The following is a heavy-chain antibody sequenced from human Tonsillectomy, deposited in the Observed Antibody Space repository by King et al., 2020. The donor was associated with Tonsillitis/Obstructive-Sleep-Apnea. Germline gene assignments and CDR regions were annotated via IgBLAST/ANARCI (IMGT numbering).Heavy chain of an antibody. D-gene: IGHD6-19*01. J-gene: IGHJ3*02. Sequence: VQLVESGGGLVQPGRSLRLSCAASGYTFDDYAMHWVRQAPGKGLEWVSGISWNSGSIGYADSVKGRFTISRDNAKNSLYLQMNSLRAEDMALYYCETDSDQRGSVWYLYPFDIWGQGTMVTVSS. CDR3: ETDSDQRGSVWYLYPFDI. V-gene: IGHV3-9*03. CDR2: ISWNSGSI. CDR1: GYTFDDYA.